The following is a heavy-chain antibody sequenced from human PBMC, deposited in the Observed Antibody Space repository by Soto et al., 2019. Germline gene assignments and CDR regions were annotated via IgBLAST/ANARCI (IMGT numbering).Heavy chain of an antibody. J-gene: IGHJ6*02. Sequence: ASVKVSCKASGYTFTSYYMHWVRQAPGQGLERMKKINPSGGSTSYAQKFKGRVTMTRDTSTSTVYMELSSLRSEDTAVYYCARDWVYSSSWSLSRYGMDVWGQGTTVTLSS. CDR2: INPSGGST. V-gene: IGHV1-46*01. CDR3: ARDWVYSSSWSLSRYGMDV. CDR1: GYTFTSYY. D-gene: IGHD6-13*01.